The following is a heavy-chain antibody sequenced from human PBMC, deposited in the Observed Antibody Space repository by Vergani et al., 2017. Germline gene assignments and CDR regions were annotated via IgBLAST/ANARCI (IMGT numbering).Heavy chain of an antibody. CDR3: AKGVYCSSTSCYEGRGYYYGMGV. J-gene: IGHJ6*02. D-gene: IGHD2-2*01. V-gene: IGHV3-23*01. Sequence: EVQLLESGGGLVQPGGSLRLSCAASGFTFSSYAMNWVRQVPGKVLEWVSGISGSGGNTYYANSVKGRFTISRDNSKNTLYLQMNSLRADDTAVYYCAKGVYCSSTSCYEGRGYYYGMGVWGQGTTVTFSS. CDR1: GFTFSSYA. CDR2: ISGSGGNT.